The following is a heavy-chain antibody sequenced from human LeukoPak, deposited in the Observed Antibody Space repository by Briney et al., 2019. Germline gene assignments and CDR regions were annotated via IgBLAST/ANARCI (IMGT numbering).Heavy chain of an antibody. D-gene: IGHD5-12*01. CDR1: GFTFSSYV. J-gene: IGHJ2*01. V-gene: IGHV3-23*01. Sequence: GGSLRLSCAASGFTFSSYVMSWVRQVPGKGLEWVSGISGSGGVTYYADSVKGRFTISRDNSKSTLYLQMNSLRAEDTAVYYCAKVYSGYDWYFDLWGRGTLVTVSS. CDR2: ISGSGGVT. CDR3: AKVYSGYDWYFDL.